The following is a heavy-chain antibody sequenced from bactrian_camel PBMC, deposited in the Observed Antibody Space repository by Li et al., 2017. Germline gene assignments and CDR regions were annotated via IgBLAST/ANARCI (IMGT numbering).Heavy chain of an antibody. D-gene: IGHD7*01. V-gene: IGHV3S57*01. J-gene: IGHJ4*01. CDR3: AADSRWWLGLQTKSYTH. CDR2: IDSDGSA. Sequence: VQLVESGGGLVQAGGSLRLSCGSSSGHTGRMYCMAWFRLAPGKEREGVAAIDSDGSARYADSVKDRFTISKDNANNTLHLHLNNLKPEDTAMYYCAADSRWWLGLQTKSYTHWGQGTQVTVS. CDR1: GHTGRMYC.